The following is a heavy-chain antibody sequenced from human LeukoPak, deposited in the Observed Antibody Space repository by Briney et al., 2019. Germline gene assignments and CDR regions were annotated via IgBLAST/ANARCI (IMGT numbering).Heavy chain of an antibody. CDR2: ISSSSYI. CDR1: GFTFSSYS. Sequence: GGSLRLSCAASGFTFSSYSMNWVRQAPGKGLEWVSSISSSSYIYYADSVKGRFTISRDNAKNSLFLQMNSLRPEDTAVYYCVTSGCSGATCYFYFDFWGQGTLVTVSS. D-gene: IGHD2-15*01. J-gene: IGHJ4*02. CDR3: VTSGCSGATCYFYFDF. V-gene: IGHV3-21*01.